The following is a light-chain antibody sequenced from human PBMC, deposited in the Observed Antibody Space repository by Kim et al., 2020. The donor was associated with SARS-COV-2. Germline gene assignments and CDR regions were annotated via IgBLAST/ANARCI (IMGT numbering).Light chain of an antibody. CDR2: GAS. CDR3: QQYGTSPPRYT. Sequence: EVVLTQSPGTLSLSPGERATLSCRTSQSVSSSLLAWYQQKPGQAPRLLIYGASSRATGIPDRFSGSGSGTDFTLTISRLEPEDFAVYYCQQYGTSPPRYTFGQGTKLEI. J-gene: IGKJ2*01. V-gene: IGKV3-20*01. CDR1: QSVSSSL.